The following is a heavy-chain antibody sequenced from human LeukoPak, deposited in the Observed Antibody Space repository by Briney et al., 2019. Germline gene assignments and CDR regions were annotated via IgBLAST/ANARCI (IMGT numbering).Heavy chain of an antibody. CDR3: ARVPMVRGVRSDY. J-gene: IGHJ4*02. CDR1: GYSISSGHY. Sequence: SETLSLTCAVSGYSISSGHYWGWIRQPPGKGLEWIGSIYYSGSTYYNPSLKSRVTISVDTSKNQFSLKLSSVTAADTAVYYCARVPMVRGVRSDYWGQGTLVTVFS. D-gene: IGHD3-10*01. CDR2: IYYSGST. V-gene: IGHV4-38-2*01.